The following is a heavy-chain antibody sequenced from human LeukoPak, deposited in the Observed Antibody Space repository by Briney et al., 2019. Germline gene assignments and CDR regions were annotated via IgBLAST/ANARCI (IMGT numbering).Heavy chain of an antibody. CDR2: IYYSGST. CDR1: GGSISSSSYY. Sequence: SETLSLTCTVSGGSISSSSYYWGWIRQPPGKGLEWIGSIYYSGSTNYNPSLKSRVTISVDTSKNQFSLKLSSVTAADTAVYYCARAAYCGGDCYSKSYYYYYYMDVWGKGTTVTVFS. D-gene: IGHD2-21*01. J-gene: IGHJ6*03. CDR3: ARAAYCGGDCYSKSYYYYYYMDV. V-gene: IGHV4-39*07.